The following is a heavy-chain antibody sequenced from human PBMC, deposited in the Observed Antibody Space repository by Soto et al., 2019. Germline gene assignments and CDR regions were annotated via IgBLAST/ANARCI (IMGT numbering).Heavy chain of an antibody. CDR2: INAGNGNT. Sequence: GASVKVSCTASGYTFTSYAMHWVRQAPGQRLEWMGWINAGNGNTKYSQKFQGRVTITRDTSASTAYMELSSLRSEDTAVYYCASSYYGSGNPKDYYYGMDVWGQGTTVTVSS. CDR1: GYTFTSYA. V-gene: IGHV1-3*01. D-gene: IGHD3-10*01. CDR3: ASSYYGSGNPKDYYYGMDV. J-gene: IGHJ6*02.